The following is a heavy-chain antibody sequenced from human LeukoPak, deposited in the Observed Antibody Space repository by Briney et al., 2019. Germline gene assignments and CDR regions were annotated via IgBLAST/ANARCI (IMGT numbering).Heavy chain of an antibody. CDR3: AESYGLPYYFDY. Sequence: PSETLSLTCTVSGGSISSGGYYWSWIRQHPGKGLEWIGYIYYSGSTYYNPSLKSRVTISVDTSKNQFSLKLSSVTAADTAVYYCAESYGLPYYFDYWGQGTLVTVSS. J-gene: IGHJ4*02. V-gene: IGHV4-31*03. CDR2: IYYSGST. D-gene: IGHD3-10*01. CDR1: GGSISSGGYY.